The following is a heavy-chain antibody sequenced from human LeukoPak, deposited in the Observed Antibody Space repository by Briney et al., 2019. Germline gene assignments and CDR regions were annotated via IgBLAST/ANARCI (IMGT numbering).Heavy chain of an antibody. J-gene: IGHJ4*02. Sequence: SETLSLTCAVYGGSFSGYYWSWIRQPPGKGLEWIGEINHSGSTNYNPSLKSRVTISVATSKNQFSLKLSSVTAADTAVYYCARDDYRDGYNSAWGQGTLVTVSS. D-gene: IGHD5-24*01. CDR1: GGSFSGYY. V-gene: IGHV4-34*01. CDR2: INHSGST. CDR3: ARDDYRDGYNSA.